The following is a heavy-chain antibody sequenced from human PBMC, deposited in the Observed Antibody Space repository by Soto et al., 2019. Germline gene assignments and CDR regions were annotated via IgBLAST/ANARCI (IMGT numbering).Heavy chain of an antibody. CDR1: GGSISSYY. CDR2: IYTSGST. D-gene: IGHD3-16*02. Sequence: PSETLSLTCTVSGGSISSYYWSWIRQPAGKGLEWIGRIYTSGSTNYNPSLKSRVTMSVDTSKNQFSLKLSSVTAADTAVYYCARDRGYYDYVWGSYRSPGFDPWGQGTLVTVSS. CDR3: ARDRGYYDYVWGSYRSPGFDP. V-gene: IGHV4-4*07. J-gene: IGHJ5*02.